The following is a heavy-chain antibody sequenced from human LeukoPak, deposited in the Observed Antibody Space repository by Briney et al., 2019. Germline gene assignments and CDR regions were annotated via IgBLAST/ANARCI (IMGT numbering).Heavy chain of an antibody. Sequence: SVKVSCKASGGTFSSYAISWVRQAPGQGLEWMGGIIPIFGTANYAQKFQGRVTITADESTSTAYMELSSLRSEDTAVYYCATRGGHPYYYYGMDVWGQGTTVTVSS. V-gene: IGHV1-69*01. CDR2: IIPIFGTA. CDR3: ATRGGHPYYYYGMDV. CDR1: GGTFSSYA. J-gene: IGHJ6*02. D-gene: IGHD3-16*01.